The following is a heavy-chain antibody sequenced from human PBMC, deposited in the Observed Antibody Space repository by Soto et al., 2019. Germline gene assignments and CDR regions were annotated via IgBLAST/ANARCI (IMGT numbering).Heavy chain of an antibody. D-gene: IGHD6-25*01. Sequence: GGSLRLSCAASGFTFSSYDMHWVRQATGKGLEWVSAIGTAGDTYYPGSVKGRFTISRENAKNSLYLQMNSLRAGDTAVYYCARGIAAAPGELGGMDVWGQGTTVTVSS. CDR2: IGTAGDT. CDR3: ARGIAAAPGELGGMDV. J-gene: IGHJ6*02. V-gene: IGHV3-13*01. CDR1: GFTFSSYD.